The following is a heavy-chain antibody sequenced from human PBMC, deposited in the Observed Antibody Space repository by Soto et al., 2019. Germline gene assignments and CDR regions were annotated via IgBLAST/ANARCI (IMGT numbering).Heavy chain of an antibody. CDR2: ISAYNGNT. V-gene: IGHV1-18*01. CDR1: GYTFTRYA. CDR3: ARDRPTGRLRLGELSLSYYYYYGMDV. D-gene: IGHD3-16*02. J-gene: IGHJ6*02. Sequence: ASVKVSCKASGYTFTRYAMHWVRQAPGQRLEWMGWISAYNGNTNYAQKLQGRVTMTTDTSTSTAYMELRSLRSDDTAVYYCARDRPTGRLRLGELSLSYYYYYGMDVWGQGTTVTVSS.